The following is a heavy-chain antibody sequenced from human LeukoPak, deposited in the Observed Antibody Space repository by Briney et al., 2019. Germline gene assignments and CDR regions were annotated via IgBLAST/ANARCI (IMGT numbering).Heavy chain of an antibody. CDR3: AKVGYSSSWYRGDFDY. CDR2: ISWNSGSI. J-gene: IGHJ4*02. V-gene: IGHV3-9*01. Sequence: GRSLRLSCAASGFTFDDYAMHWVRQAPGKGLEWVPGISWNSGSIGYADSVKGRFTISRDNAKNSLYLQMNSLRAEDTALYYCAKVGYSSSWYRGDFDYWGQGTLVTVSS. CDR1: GFTFDDYA. D-gene: IGHD6-13*01.